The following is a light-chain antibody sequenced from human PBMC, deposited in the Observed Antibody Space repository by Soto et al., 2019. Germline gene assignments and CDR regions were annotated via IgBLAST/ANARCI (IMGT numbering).Light chain of an antibody. V-gene: IGLV2-14*01. J-gene: IGLJ1*01. Sequence: QSALTQPASVSGSPGQSITISCTGTNSDVGGYNYVSWYQQHPGKAPKLMIYEVRNRPSGVSDRFSGSKSGNTASLTISGLQAEDEADYYCCSYAGRYTYVFGTGTKVTVL. CDR1: NSDVGGYNY. CDR2: EVR. CDR3: CSYAGRYTYV.